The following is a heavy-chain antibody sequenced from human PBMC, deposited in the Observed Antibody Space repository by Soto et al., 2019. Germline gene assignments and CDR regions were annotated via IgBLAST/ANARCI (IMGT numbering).Heavy chain of an antibody. CDR3: ARAIRAGKIGNWGSSFDY. D-gene: IGHD7-27*01. CDR1: GFTFSSYA. J-gene: IGHJ4*02. Sequence: GGSLRLSCAASGFTFSSYAMHWVRQAPGKGLEWGAVISYDGSNKYYADSVKGRFTISRDNSKNTLYLQMNSLRAEDTAVYYCARAIRAGKIGNWGSSFDYWGQGTLVTVSS. CDR2: ISYDGSNK. V-gene: IGHV3-30*04.